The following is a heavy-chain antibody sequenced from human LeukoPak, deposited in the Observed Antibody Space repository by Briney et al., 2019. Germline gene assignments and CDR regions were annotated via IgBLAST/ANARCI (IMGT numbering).Heavy chain of an antibody. Sequence: GGSLRLSCAASGFTVSSNYMSWVRQAPGKGLXXVSVIYSGGSSYYADSVKGRFTISRDNSKNTLYLQMNSLRAEDTAVYYCARGSSPPAVYFDYWGQGTLVTVSS. CDR1: GFTVSSNY. J-gene: IGHJ4*02. V-gene: IGHV3-53*01. CDR2: IYSGGSS. D-gene: IGHD6-13*01. CDR3: ARGSSPPAVYFDY.